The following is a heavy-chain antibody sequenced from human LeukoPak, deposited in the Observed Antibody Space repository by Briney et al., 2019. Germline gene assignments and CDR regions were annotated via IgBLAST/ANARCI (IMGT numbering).Heavy chain of an antibody. CDR2: ISAYNGNT. J-gene: IGHJ4*02. V-gene: IGHV1-18*01. Sequence: ASVKVSCKASGYTFTSYGISWVRQAPGQGLEWMGWISAYNGNTNYAQKLQGRVTMTTDTSTSTAYMELRSLRSDDTAVYYCARVDAPYYYDSSGMYSFDYWGQGTLVTVSS. CDR3: ARVDAPYYYDSSGMYSFDY. D-gene: IGHD3-22*01. CDR1: GYTFTSYG.